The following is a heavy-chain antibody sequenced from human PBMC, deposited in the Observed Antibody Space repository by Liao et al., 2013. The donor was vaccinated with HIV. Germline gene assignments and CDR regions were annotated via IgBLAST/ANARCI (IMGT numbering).Heavy chain of an antibody. CDR1: GGSISFYY. Sequence: QVQLQESGPGLVKPSETLSLTCTVSGGSISFYYWSWIRQSPGKGLEWIAYIYYSGRTYYNPSLTSRVSISIDTSKNQFSLKLSSVTAADTAVYYCARDHYDFGVHYYYYYMDVWGKGTTVTVSS. CDR2: IYYSGRT. J-gene: IGHJ6*03. CDR3: ARDHYDFGVHYYYYYMDV. V-gene: IGHV4-59*12. D-gene: IGHD3-3*01.